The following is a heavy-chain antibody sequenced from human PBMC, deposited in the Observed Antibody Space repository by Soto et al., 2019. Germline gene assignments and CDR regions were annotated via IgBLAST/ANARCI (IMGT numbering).Heavy chain of an antibody. CDR2: IWYDGNNK. CDR1: GFTFSSYG. D-gene: IGHD3-22*01. V-gene: IGHV3-33*06. CDR3: AKSGYYDSSGYYYFDY. J-gene: IGHJ4*02. Sequence: QVQLVESGGGVVQPGRSLRLSCAASGFTFSSYGMHWVRQAPGKGLEWVAVIWYDGNNKYYADSVKGRFTISRDNSKNTLYLQMNSLRAEDTAVYYCAKSGYYDSSGYYYFDYWGQGTLVTVSS.